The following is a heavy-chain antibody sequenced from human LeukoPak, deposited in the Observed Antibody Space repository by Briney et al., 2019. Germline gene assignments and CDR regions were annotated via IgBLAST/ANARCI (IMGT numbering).Heavy chain of an antibody. CDR1: GGTFSSYA. V-gene: IGHV1-24*01. Sequence: GASVKVSCKASGGTFSSYAISWVRQAPGQGLEWMGGFDPEDGETIYAQKFQGRVTMTEDTSTDTGYMDLSSLRSEDTAVYYCATLSYYCDSSVHGGYYWGQGTLVTVSS. CDR3: ATLSYYCDSSVHGGYY. J-gene: IGHJ4*02. CDR2: FDPEDGET. D-gene: IGHD3-22*01.